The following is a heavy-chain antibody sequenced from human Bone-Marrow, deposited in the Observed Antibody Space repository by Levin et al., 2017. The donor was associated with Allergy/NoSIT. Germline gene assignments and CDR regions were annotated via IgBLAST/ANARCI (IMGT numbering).Heavy chain of an antibody. D-gene: IGHD2/OR15-2a*01. CDR1: GYAFNHYY. V-gene: IGHV1-2*02. CDR2: VNPNSGGT. CDR3: AHWAWAINIFDC. Sequence: GESLKISCKASGYAFNHYYMHWVRQAPGQGLEWMGWVNPNSGGTRYAQKFQGRVTMTTHTSISTGYMELSGLRVDDTAVYYCAHWAWAINIFDCWGQGTLVIVSS. J-gene: IGHJ4*02.